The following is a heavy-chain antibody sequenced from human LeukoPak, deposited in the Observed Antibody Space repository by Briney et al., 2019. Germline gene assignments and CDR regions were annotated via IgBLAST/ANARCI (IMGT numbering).Heavy chain of an antibody. CDR1: GFTLRSYS. V-gene: IGHV3-21*01. Sequence: NPGGSLRLSCAASGFTLRSYSMIWVRQAPGKGLEWISSISSSSSYIFYADSVKGRFTISRDNPKNSLYLQMNSLRDEDTAVYYCARDSGVDAHLDYWGQGTLVTLSA. D-gene: IGHD3-3*01. CDR2: ISSSSSYI. J-gene: IGHJ4*02. CDR3: ARDSGVDAHLDY.